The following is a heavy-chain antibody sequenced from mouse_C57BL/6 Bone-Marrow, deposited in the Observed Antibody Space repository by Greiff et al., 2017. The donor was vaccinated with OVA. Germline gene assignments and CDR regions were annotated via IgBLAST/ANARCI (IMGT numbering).Heavy chain of an antibody. Sequence: EVKLVESEGGLVQPGSSMKLSCTASGFTFSDYYMAWVRQVPEKGLEWVANINYDGSSTYYLDSLKSRFIISRDNAKNILYLQMSSLKSEDTATYYCARERYYARDYWGQGTAVTVSS. CDR1: GFTFSDYY. J-gene: IGHJ4*01. V-gene: IGHV5-16*01. CDR3: ARERYYARDY. CDR2: INYDGSST.